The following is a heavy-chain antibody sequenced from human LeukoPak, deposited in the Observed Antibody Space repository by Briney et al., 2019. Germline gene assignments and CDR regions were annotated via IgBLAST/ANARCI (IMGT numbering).Heavy chain of an antibody. V-gene: IGHV4-4*07. CDR2: IYTTGST. CDR1: GGSISSYY. CDR3: ARSAYDFWSERDLYDYSYYMDV. J-gene: IGHJ6*03. D-gene: IGHD3-3*01. Sequence: SETLSLTCTVSGGSISSYYWSWIRQPPGKGLEWIGRIYTTGSTNYNPSLESRVTISVDTSKNQFSLRLSSVTAADTAVYYCARSAYDFWSERDLYDYSYYMDVWGKGTTVTVSS.